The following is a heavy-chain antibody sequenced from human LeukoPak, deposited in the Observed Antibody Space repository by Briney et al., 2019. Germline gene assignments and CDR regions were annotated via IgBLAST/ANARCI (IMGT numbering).Heavy chain of an antibody. D-gene: IGHD1-26*01. Sequence: GGSLRLSCVASGFTFSSYWMTWVRQAPGKGLEWVANIKQDGGEKNYVDSVKGRFTISRDNAKNALYLQMNSLRAEDTAVYYCARTSGSYFGKAGYLDYWGQGNQVTVSS. CDR3: ARTSGSYFGKAGYLDY. J-gene: IGHJ4*02. V-gene: IGHV3-7*01. CDR2: IKQDGGEK. CDR1: GFTFSSYW.